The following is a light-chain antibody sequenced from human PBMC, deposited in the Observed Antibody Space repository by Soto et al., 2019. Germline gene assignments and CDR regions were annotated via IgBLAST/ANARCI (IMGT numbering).Light chain of an antibody. CDR3: QQYISYSGT. J-gene: IGKJ1*01. Sequence: DIQMTQSPSTLSASVGDRVTITCRASQSISSWLAWYQQKPGKAPKLLIYDASSLESGVPSRFSGSGSGTEFTLTISSLQPDDFATYYCQQYISYSGTFGQGTKVEIK. CDR2: DAS. V-gene: IGKV1-5*01. CDR1: QSISSW.